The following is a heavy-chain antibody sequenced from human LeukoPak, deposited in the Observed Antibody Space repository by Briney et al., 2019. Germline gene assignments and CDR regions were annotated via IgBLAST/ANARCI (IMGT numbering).Heavy chain of an antibody. CDR1: GFTFSSYI. J-gene: IGHJ4*02. CDR3: ARLVWDTTMANGDIDS. D-gene: IGHD5-18*01. Sequence: GGSLRLSCAASGFTFSSYIMNWVRQAPGKGLEWVSSISSASTYIYYADSMKGRFTISRDNAKNSLYLQMNSLRAEDTAMYYCARLVWDTTMANGDIDSWGQGSLLIVSS. V-gene: IGHV3-21*01. CDR2: ISSASTYI.